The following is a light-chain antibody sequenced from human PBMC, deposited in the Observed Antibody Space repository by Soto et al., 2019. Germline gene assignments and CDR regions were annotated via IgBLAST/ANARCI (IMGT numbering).Light chain of an antibody. CDR1: QSVSSDY. CDR3: QQYGSSWWT. J-gene: IGKJ1*01. Sequence: EIVLTQSPGTLSLSPGERATLSCRASQSVSSDYLAWYQQKPGQAPSLLIYGASSRAAGIPDRFSGSGSGTDFTLTISRLEPDDFAVYYCQQYGSSWWTFGQGTKLDIK. CDR2: GAS. V-gene: IGKV3-20*01.